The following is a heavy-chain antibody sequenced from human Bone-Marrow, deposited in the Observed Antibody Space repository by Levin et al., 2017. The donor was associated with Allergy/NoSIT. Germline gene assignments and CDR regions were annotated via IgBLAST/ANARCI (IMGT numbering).Heavy chain of an antibody. V-gene: IGHV1-69*01. CDR3: ARAQSDIGYSGFLFDY. J-gene: IGHJ4*02. D-gene: IGHD2-2*02. CDR2: IIPITAAA. CDR1: GGTFSTFA. Sequence: PGESLKISCKASGGTFSTFAISWVRQAPGQGLEWMGGIIPITAAATYSQKFQGKVSITADESTSTVYMEFLSLTPEDTAFYFCARAQSDIGYSGFLFDYWGQGTLVTVSS.